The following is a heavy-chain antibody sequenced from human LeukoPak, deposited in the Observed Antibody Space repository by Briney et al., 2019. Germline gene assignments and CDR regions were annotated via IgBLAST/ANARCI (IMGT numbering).Heavy chain of an antibody. CDR3: ATSSGWHQNYFDY. V-gene: IGHV3-21*04. D-gene: IGHD6-19*01. CDR2: ISSGSTYM. CDR1: GFTSGIYA. Sequence: GGSLRLSCAASGFTSGIYAISWVRQAPGKGLEWVSSISSGSTYMYYADSVKGRFTISRDNSKNTLYLQMNSLRAEDTAVYYCATSSGWHQNYFDYWGQGTLVTVSS. J-gene: IGHJ4*02.